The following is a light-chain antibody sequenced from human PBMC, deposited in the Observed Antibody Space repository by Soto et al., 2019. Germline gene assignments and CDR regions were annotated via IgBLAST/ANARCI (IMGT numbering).Light chain of an antibody. V-gene: IGKV3-15*01. Sequence: EIVLTQSPATLSVSPGERATLSCRASQSVSSNLAWYQHKPGQAPRLLIYGASSRATGIPGRFSGSGSGTEFTLTISSLESEDFAVYFCQQYNNWPPLTFCGGTKVEIK. CDR2: GAS. CDR3: QQYNNWPPLT. CDR1: QSVSSN. J-gene: IGKJ4*01.